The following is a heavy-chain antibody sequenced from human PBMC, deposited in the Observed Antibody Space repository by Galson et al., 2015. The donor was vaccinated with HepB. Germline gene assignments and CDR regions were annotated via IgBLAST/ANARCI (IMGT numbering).Heavy chain of an antibody. CDR1: GFTLSSYG. CDR3: AKAPSRIAVAGVGDVPVDY. CDR2: ISYDGSNK. Sequence: SLRLSCAASGFTLSSYGMHWVRQAPGKGLEWVAVISYDGSNKYYADSVKGRFTISRDNSKNTLYLQMNSLRAEDTAVYYCAKAPSRIAVAGVGDVPVDYWGQGTLVTVSS. V-gene: IGHV3-30*18. J-gene: IGHJ4*02. D-gene: IGHD6-19*01.